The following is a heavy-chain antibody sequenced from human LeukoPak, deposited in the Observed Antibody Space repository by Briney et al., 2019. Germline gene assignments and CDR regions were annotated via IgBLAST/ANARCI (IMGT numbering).Heavy chain of an antibody. V-gene: IGHV4-39*07. J-gene: IGHJ4*02. CDR3: ARAFRGIDY. Sequence: SETLSLTCTVSGGSISSSSYYWGWIRQPPGKGLEWIGSIYYSGSTYYNPSLKSRVTISVDTSKNQFSLKLNSVTAADTALYFCARAFRGIDYWGQGTLVTVSS. D-gene: IGHD3-16*01. CDR2: IYYSGST. CDR1: GGSISSSSYY.